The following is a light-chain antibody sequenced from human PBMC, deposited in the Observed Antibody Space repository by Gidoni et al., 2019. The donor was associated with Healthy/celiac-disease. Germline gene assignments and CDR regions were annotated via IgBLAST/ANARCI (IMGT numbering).Light chain of an antibody. CDR1: QSVTSY. CDR3: QQRSNWTPGLT. J-gene: IGKJ4*01. Sequence: EIVLTQSPATLSLSPRERATLSCRASQSVTSYLAWYQQKPGQAPRLLIYDASNRATGIPARFGGSGAGKEYTLNISRLEPEDLTVYYCQQRSNWTPGLTFGGGTKVEIK. CDR2: DAS. V-gene: IGKV3-11*01.